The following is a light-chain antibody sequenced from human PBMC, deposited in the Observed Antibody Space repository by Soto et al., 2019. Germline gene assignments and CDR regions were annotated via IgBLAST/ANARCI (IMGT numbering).Light chain of an antibody. J-gene: IGKJ2*01. CDR2: GAS. V-gene: IGKV3-20*01. CDR3: QLYGPSLMYT. Sequence: EIVLTQSPGTLSLSQGERATLSCRASQSVSSSYLAWYQQKPGQAPRLLIYGASSRATGIPDRFSGSGSGTDFTLTISRLEPEDSAVYYCQLYGPSLMYTCGQGTKVEIK. CDR1: QSVSSSY.